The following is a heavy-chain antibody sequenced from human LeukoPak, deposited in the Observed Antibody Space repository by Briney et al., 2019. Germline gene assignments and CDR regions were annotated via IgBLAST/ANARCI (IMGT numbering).Heavy chain of an antibody. Sequence: EASVTVSCKASGGTFSSYAISWVRQAPGQGLEWMGRIIPILGIANYAQKFQGRVTITADKSTSTAYMELSSLRSEDTAVYYCATAQAVLVWFGELSAPGGQYFDYWGQGTLVTVSS. CDR3: ATAQAVLVWFGELSAPGGQYFDY. D-gene: IGHD3-10*01. CDR1: GGTFSSYA. CDR2: IIPILGIA. V-gene: IGHV1-69*04. J-gene: IGHJ4*02.